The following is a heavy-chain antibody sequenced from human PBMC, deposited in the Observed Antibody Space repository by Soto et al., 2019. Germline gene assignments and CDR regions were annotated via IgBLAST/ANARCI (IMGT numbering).Heavy chain of an antibody. CDR2: MNPNSGNT. Sequence: QVQLVQSGAEVKKPGASVKVSCKASGYTFTSYDINWVRQATGQGLEWMGWMNPNSGNTGYAQKFQGRVTMSRNTSISTAYMELSSLRSEDTAVYYCALGEDYYYSMDVWGQGTTVTVSS. J-gene: IGHJ6*02. V-gene: IGHV1-8*01. CDR1: GYTFTSYD. D-gene: IGHD4-17*01. CDR3: ALGEDYYYSMDV.